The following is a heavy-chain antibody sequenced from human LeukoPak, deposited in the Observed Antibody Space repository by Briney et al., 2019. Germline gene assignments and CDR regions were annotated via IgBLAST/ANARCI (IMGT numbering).Heavy chain of an antibody. CDR1: GYTFTSYG. CDR3: ARSAITMARGPPGRYYYYYMDV. V-gene: IGHV1-18*01. D-gene: IGHD3-10*01. J-gene: IGHJ6*03. CDR2: ISAYNGNT. Sequence: ASVKVSCKASGYTFTSYGISWVRQAPGQGLEWMGWISAYNGNTNYAQKLQGRVTMTTDTSTSTAYMELRSLRSDDTAVYYCARSAITMARGPPGRYYYYYMDVWGKGTTVTISS.